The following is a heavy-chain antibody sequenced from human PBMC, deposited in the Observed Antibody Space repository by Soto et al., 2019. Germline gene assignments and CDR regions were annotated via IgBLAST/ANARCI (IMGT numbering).Heavy chain of an antibody. CDR2: IYYSGHT. CDR3: ARGIATTEMHV. CDR1: GGSMSRYY. D-gene: IGHD6-13*01. V-gene: IGHV4-59*01. Sequence: SETLSLTCTVSGGSMSRYYWSWIRQPPGKGLEWIGYIYYSGHTNHNPSLKSRVTISVDTSKNQFSLKLSSVTAADTAVYYCARGIATTEMHVWGQGTTVTVSS. J-gene: IGHJ6*02.